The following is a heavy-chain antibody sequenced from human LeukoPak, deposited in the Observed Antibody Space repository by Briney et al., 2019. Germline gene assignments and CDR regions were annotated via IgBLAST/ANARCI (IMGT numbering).Heavy chain of an antibody. V-gene: IGHV4-59*08. D-gene: IGHD2-21*02. CDR3: ARHDVVPVIRRGFDF. CDR1: GGSVSGYY. Sequence: SETLSLTCTVSGGSVSGYYWSWIRQSPGKGLEWIGYIFYTGTTLYSPSLRGRVTMSVDTSENQFSLKLCSVTAADTAMYYCARHDVVPVIRRGFDFWGQGTLVTVSS. J-gene: IGHJ4*02. CDR2: IFYTGTT.